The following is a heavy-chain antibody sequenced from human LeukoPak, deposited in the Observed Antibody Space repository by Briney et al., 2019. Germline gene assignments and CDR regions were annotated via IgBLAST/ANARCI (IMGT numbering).Heavy chain of an antibody. CDR1: GFPFNAYW. CDR2: IYSGGST. D-gene: IGHD6-19*01. J-gene: IGHJ6*02. CDR3: ARDHYSSGWPYYYYGMDV. V-gene: IGHV3-53*01. Sequence: GGSLRLSCAASGFPFNAYWMTWVRQAPGKGLEWVSVIYSGGSTYYADSVKGRFTISRDNSKNTLYLQMNSLRAEDTAVYYCARDHYSSGWPYYYYGMDVWGQGTTVTVSS.